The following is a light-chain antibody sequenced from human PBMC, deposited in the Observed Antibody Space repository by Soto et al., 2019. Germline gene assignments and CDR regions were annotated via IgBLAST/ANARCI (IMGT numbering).Light chain of an antibody. CDR3: FSFTTDRPHV. CDR2: EVS. V-gene: IGLV2-14*01. CDR1: ISDIGAYNY. J-gene: IGLJ1*01. Sequence: QSVLTQPSSLYGSPGQSITISCTGSISDIGAYNYVSWFQQYPGKAPKLIISEVSNRPSGVSNRFSGSKSGTAASLTISGLQTEDEADYFCFSFTTDRPHVFGTGTKVTVL.